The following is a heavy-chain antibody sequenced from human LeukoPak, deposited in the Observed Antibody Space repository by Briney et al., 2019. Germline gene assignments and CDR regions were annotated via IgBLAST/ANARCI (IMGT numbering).Heavy chain of an antibody. J-gene: IGHJ4*02. D-gene: IGHD1-26*01. CDR2: INHSGST. CDR1: GGSFSGYY. Sequence: SETLSLTCAVYGGSFSGYYWSWIRQPPGKGLEWIGEINHSGSTNYNPSLKSRVTISVDTSKNQFSLKLSSVTAADTAVYYCARALYSGSYFDYWGQGTLVTVSS. V-gene: IGHV4-34*01. CDR3: ARALYSGSYFDY.